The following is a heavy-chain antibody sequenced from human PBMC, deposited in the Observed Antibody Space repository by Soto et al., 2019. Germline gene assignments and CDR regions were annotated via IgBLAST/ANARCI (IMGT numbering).Heavy chain of an antibody. CDR1: GFTFDDYT. CDR3: AKSLYSGSYFDY. J-gene: IGHJ4*02. D-gene: IGHD1-26*01. Sequence: VGSLRLSCAASGFTFDDYTMHWVCQAPGKGLEWVSLISWDGGSTYYADSVKGRFTVSRDNSKNSLYLQMNSLRTEDTALYYCAKSLYSGSYFDYWGQGTLVTVSS. V-gene: IGHV3-43*01. CDR2: ISWDGGST.